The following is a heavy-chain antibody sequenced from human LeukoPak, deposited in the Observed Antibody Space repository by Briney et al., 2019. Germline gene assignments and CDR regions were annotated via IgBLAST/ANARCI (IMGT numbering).Heavy chain of an antibody. CDR3: AVTVTTFFAYYSDY. J-gene: IGHJ4*02. Sequence: ASVKVSCKASGYTFTSYGINWVRQAPGQGLEWMGWISTYNINTNYAQKLQGRVTMTTDTSTSTAYMELRSLRSDDTAVYYCAVTVTTFFAYYSDYWGQGTLVTVSS. D-gene: IGHD4-17*01. CDR1: GYTFTSYG. V-gene: IGHV1-18*04. CDR2: ISTYNINT.